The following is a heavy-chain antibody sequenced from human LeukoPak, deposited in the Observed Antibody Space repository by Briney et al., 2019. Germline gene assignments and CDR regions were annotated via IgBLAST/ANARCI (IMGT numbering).Heavy chain of an antibody. CDR1: GFTFSSYA. CDR3: VSSVRSSWDVPNDAFDI. D-gene: IGHD6-13*01. V-gene: IGHV3-64*01. Sequence: GGSLRLSCAASGFTFSSYAMHWVRQAPGKGLEYVSGISSNGGNTYYANSVKGRFTISRDNSKNTLYLQMGSLRAEDMAVYYCVSSVRSSWDVPNDAFDIWGQGTMVTVSS. J-gene: IGHJ3*02. CDR2: ISSNGGNT.